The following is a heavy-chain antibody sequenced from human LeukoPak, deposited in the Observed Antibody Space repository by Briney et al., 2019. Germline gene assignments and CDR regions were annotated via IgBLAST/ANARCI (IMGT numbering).Heavy chain of an antibody. CDR1: GGTFSSYA. D-gene: IGHD3-22*01. CDR3: ARGRTYYYDSSGYLDAFDI. V-gene: IGHV1-69*13. Sequence: SVKVSCKASGGTFSSYAISWVRQAPGQGLEWMGGIIPIFGTANYAQKFQGRVTITADESTSTAYMELSSLRSEDTAVYYCARGRTYYYDSSGYLDAFDIWGQGTMVTVSS. J-gene: IGHJ3*02. CDR2: IIPIFGTA.